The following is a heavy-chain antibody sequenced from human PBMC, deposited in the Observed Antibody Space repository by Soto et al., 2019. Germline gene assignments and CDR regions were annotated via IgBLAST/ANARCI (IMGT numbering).Heavy chain of an antibody. Sequence: LSLTCTVSGGSISSYYWSWIRQPAGKGLEWIGRIYTSGSTNYNPSLKSRVTMSVDTSKNQFSLKLSSVTAADTAVYYCARDVIGSWYGYYYGMDVWGQGTTVTVSS. V-gene: IGHV4-4*07. CDR2: IYTSGST. CDR3: ARDVIGSWYGYYYGMDV. J-gene: IGHJ6*02. D-gene: IGHD6-13*01. CDR1: GGSISSYY.